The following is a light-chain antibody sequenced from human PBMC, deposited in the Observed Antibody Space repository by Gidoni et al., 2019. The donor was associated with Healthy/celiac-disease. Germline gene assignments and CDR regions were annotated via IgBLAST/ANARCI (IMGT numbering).Light chain of an antibody. CDR1: QSISSY. CDR2: AAS. CDR3: QQIYSTPRT. Sequence: DIQMTQSPSSLSASVGDRVTITCRASQSISSYLNWYQQKPGKAPKLLIYAASSLQSGVPSRCRGSGSGTDFTLTISSLQPEDFATYYCQQIYSTPRTFGQGTKVEIK. V-gene: IGKV1-39*01. J-gene: IGKJ1*01.